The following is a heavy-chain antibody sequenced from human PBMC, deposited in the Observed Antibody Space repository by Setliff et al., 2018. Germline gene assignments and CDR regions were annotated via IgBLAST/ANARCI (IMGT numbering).Heavy chain of an antibody. Sequence: PSETLSVTCDVSGYSISSDYYWGWIRQPPGRGLEWIGTIFYRGTTYYNLSLKSPVTISLDASKNQFSLTLTSVTAADTAIYYCARQRVVVGAPSWFDPWGQGTLVTAPQ. V-gene: IGHV4-38-2*01. CDR3: ARQRVVVGAPSWFDP. D-gene: IGHD2-15*01. CDR2: IFYRGTT. J-gene: IGHJ5*02. CDR1: GYSISSDYY.